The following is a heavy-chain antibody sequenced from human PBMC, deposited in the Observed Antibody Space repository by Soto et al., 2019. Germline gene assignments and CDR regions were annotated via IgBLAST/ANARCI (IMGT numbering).Heavy chain of an antibody. Sequence: EVQLVESGGGLVQPGGSLRLSCAASGFSFSSYWIHWVRQAPGKGLVWVSRIKTAGSTTDYAGSVKGRFTISRDNAKDTLYLQMNSLRAEDTAVYYCAKREGNTYGLFHWGQGTLVTVSS. V-gene: IGHV3-74*01. CDR2: IKTAGSTT. D-gene: IGHD5-18*01. CDR1: GFSFSSYW. CDR3: AKREGNTYGLFH. J-gene: IGHJ4*02.